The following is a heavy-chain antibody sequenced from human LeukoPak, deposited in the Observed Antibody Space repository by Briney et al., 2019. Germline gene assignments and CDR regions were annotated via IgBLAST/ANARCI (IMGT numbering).Heavy chain of an antibody. J-gene: IGHJ4*02. CDR2: ISPNSGGT. CDR3: ARDSTGGYPDY. Sequence: ASVKVSCKASGYTFTDYYIHWGRQAPGQGLEYMGWISPNSGGTNYAQMFQGRVTMTSDTSINTAFMELRSLRSDDTAVFYCARDSTGGYPDYWGQGTLVTVSA. V-gene: IGHV1-2*02. D-gene: IGHD7-27*01. CDR1: GYTFTDYY.